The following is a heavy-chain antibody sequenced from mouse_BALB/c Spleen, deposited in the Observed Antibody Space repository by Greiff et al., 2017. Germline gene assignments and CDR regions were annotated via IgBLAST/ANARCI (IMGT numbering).Heavy chain of an antibody. CDR2: INPGSGGT. CDR1: GYAFTNYL. CDR3: ARRNYGNYWFAY. J-gene: IGHJ3*01. V-gene: IGHV1-54*03. D-gene: IGHD2-1*01. Sequence: VQLQQSGAELVRPGTSVKVSCKASGYAFTNYLIEWVKQRPGQGLEWIGVINPGSGGTNYNEKFKGKATLTADKSSSTAYMQLSSLTSDDSAVYFCARRNYGNYWFAYWGQGTLVTVSA.